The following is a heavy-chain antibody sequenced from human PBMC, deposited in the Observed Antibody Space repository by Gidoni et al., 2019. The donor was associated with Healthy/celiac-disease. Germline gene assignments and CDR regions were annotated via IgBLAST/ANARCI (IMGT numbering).Heavy chain of an antibody. CDR1: GGTFSSYA. V-gene: IGHV1-69*01. CDR2: IIPIFGTA. Sequence: QVQLVQYGAEVKTPGASVKASCKVSGGTFSSYAISWVRRAPGQGLEWMGGIIPIFGTANYAQKFQGRVTITADESTSTAYMELSSLGSEDTAVYYCAREPAMVRGQTNDYWGQGTLVTVSS. CDR3: AREPAMVRGQTNDY. J-gene: IGHJ4*02. D-gene: IGHD3-10*01.